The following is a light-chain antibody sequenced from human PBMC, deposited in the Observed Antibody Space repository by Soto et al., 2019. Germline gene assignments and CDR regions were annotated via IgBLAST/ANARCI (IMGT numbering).Light chain of an antibody. CDR2: EVS. V-gene: IGLV2-14*01. Sequence: QSALTQPASVSGSPGQSITISCTGPSSDVGGYNNVSCYQQHPGKAPKLMIFEVSNRPSGVPTRFSGSKSGNTASLTISGLQAEDEADYYCSSYTSSSTLVVFGTGTKLTVL. CDR1: SSDVGGYNN. J-gene: IGLJ1*01. CDR3: SSYTSSSTLVV.